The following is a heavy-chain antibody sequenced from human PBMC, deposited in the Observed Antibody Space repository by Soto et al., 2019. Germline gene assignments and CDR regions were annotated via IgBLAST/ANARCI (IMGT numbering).Heavy chain of an antibody. J-gene: IGHJ4*02. CDR3: TGYYYEK. CDR2: IDPSDSYT. CDR1: LYSFTSYW. D-gene: IGHD3-22*01. V-gene: IGHV5-10-1*01. Sequence: PLKNSCXGSLYSFTSYWISWVLQMPGKGLEWMGRIDPSDSYTNYSPSFQGHVTISADKSISTAYLQWSSLKASDTARDALTGYYYEKWGRGTLVTVSS.